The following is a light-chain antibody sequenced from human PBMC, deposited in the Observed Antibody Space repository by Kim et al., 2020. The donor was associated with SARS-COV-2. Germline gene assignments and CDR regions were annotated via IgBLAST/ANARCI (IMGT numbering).Light chain of an antibody. CDR1: QGISSY. Sequence: DIQLTQSPSFLSASVGDRVTITCRASQGISSYLAWYQQKPGKAPKLLIYAASTLQSGVPSRFSGSGSGTEFTLTISSLQPEDFATYYCQKLNSYPRLTFGGGTTVDIK. CDR3: QKLNSYPRLT. CDR2: AAS. V-gene: IGKV1-9*01. J-gene: IGKJ4*01.